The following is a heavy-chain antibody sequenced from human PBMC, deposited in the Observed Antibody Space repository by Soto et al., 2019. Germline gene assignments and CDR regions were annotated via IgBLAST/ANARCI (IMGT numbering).Heavy chain of an antibody. CDR3: AKYDYDILTGYSRYYYYYYMDV. D-gene: IGHD3-9*01. J-gene: IGHJ6*03. CDR1: GFTFSSYA. CDR2: ISGSGGST. Sequence: PGGSLRLSCAASGFTFSSYAMSWVRQAPGKGLEWVSAISGSGGSTYYADSVKGRFTISRYNSKNTLYLQMNSLRAEDTPVHYCAKYDYDILTGYSRYYYYYYMDVWGKGTTVTVSS. V-gene: IGHV3-23*01.